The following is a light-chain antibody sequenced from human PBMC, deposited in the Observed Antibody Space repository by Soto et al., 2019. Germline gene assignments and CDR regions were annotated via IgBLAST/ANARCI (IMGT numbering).Light chain of an antibody. CDR3: SSHTSSTALV. Sequence: QSALTQPASVSASPGQSIAISCTGTDSDIGGYDHVSWYQQHPGKAPKLLIYDVTNRPSGVSSSFSGSKAGRTASLPISGLQTEDGADYYCSSHTSSTALVFGTGTEVTVL. J-gene: IGLJ1*01. CDR2: DVT. CDR1: DSDIGGYDH. V-gene: IGLV2-14*03.